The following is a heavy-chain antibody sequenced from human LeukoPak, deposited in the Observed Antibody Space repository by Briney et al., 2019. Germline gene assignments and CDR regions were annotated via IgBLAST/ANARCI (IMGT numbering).Heavy chain of an antibody. V-gene: IGHV3-7*01. CDR1: GFTFSSYW. CDR2: INQDGSEK. D-gene: IGHD3-10*01. J-gene: IGHJ4*02. Sequence: GGSLRLSCAASGFTFSSYWMSWVRQAPGKGLEWVANINQDGSEKYYVDSVKGRFTISRDNAKNSLYLQMNSLRAEDTAVYYCARREVLLWFGELGDYFDYWGQGTLVTVSS. CDR3: ARREVLLWFGELGDYFDY.